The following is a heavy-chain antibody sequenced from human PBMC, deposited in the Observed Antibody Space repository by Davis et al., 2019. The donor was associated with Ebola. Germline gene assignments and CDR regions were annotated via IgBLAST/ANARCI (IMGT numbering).Heavy chain of an antibody. CDR1: GFTFDQYA. J-gene: IGHJ6*02. V-gene: IGHV3-43*02. D-gene: IGHD6-13*01. CDR3: ARGPMPSWYADYYKYGMDV. CDR2: INGDGDRT. Sequence: GESLKISCAASGFTFDQYAMYWVRQRPGKGLEWVPLINGDGDRTYYADSVKGRFTISRDNSKESLYLQINSLRSEDTALYFCARGPMPSWYADYYKYGMDVWGQGTTVTASS.